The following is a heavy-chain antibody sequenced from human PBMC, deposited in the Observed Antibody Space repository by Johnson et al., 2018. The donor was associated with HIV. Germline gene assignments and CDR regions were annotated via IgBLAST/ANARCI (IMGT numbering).Heavy chain of an antibody. CDR3: ARGDNAAAGDAFDI. V-gene: IGHV3-13*01. D-gene: IGHD6-13*01. J-gene: IGHJ3*02. CDR2: IGTAGDT. Sequence: VQLVESGGGLVQPGGSLRLSCAASGFTFSRYDMHWVRQATGKGLEWVSAIGTAGDTYYPGSVTGRFTISRDNAKNTVYLQMNSRRAEDTAVYFCARGDNAAAGDAFDIWGQGTMVTVSS. CDR1: GFTFSRYD.